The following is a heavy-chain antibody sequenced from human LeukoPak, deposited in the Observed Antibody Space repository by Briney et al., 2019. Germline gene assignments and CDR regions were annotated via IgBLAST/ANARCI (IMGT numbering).Heavy chain of an antibody. V-gene: IGHV3-30*18. J-gene: IGHJ4*02. Sequence: GGSLRLSCAASGFTFSSYGMHWVRQAPGKGLEWVAVISYDGSNKYYADSVKGRFTISRDNSKNTLYLQMNSLRAEDMAVYYCAKDSRITGTADYWGQGTLVTVSS. CDR3: AKDSRITGTADY. D-gene: IGHD1-20*01. CDR2: ISYDGSNK. CDR1: GFTFSSYG.